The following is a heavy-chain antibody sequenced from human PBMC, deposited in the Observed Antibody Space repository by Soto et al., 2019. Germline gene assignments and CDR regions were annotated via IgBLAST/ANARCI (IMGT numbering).Heavy chain of an antibody. D-gene: IGHD2-15*01. CDR3: ARVVGSDRSYNCFDL. Sequence: QVQLVQSGAEVKKPGSSVKVSCKASGGTFSSYAISWVRQAPGQGLEWMGGIIPIFGTANYAQKFQGRVMITEDESTSTDYMVLRSLRSESTAVYCCARVVGSDRSYNCFDLWCQGTLVTFCS. J-gene: IGHJ5*02. CDR1: GGTFSSYA. CDR2: IIPIFGTA. V-gene: IGHV1-69*01.